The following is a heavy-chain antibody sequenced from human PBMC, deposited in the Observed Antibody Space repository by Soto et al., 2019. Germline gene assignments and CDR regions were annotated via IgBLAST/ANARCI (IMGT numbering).Heavy chain of an antibody. CDR3: ARDKKEWNYGIDY. D-gene: IGHD1-7*01. V-gene: IGHV1-69*13. CDR2: IIPIFGTA. J-gene: IGHJ4*02. CDR1: GGTFSSYA. Sequence: ASVKVSCKASGGTFSSYAISWVRQAPGQGLEWMGGIIPIFGTANYAQKFQGRVTITADESTSTAYMELSSLRSEDTAVYYCARDKKEWNYGIDYWGQGTLVTVSS.